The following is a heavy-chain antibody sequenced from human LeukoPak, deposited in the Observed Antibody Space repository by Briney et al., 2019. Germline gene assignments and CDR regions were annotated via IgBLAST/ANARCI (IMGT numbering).Heavy chain of an antibody. CDR3: AKGINDYGDYADYFDY. CDR2: ISWNSGSI. Sequence: PGGSLRLSCAASGFTFDDYAMHWVRQAPGKGLEWVSGISWNSGSIGYADSVKGRFTISRDNAKNSLYLQMNSLRAEDTALYYCAKGINDYGDYADYFDYWGQGTLVTVSS. D-gene: IGHD4-17*01. V-gene: IGHV3-9*01. CDR1: GFTFDDYA. J-gene: IGHJ4*02.